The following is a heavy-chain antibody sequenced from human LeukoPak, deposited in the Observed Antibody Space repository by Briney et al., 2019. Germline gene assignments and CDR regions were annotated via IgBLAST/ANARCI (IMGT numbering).Heavy chain of an antibody. CDR3: ARDLVSSWYWDY. Sequence: PGGSLRLSCAASGGTFSSYWMHWVRQPQGKGLVLVSRINSDGSSTSYADSVKGRFTISRDNAKNTLYLQMNSLRAEDTAVYYCARDLVSSWYWDYWGQGTLVTVSS. CDR2: INSDGSST. J-gene: IGHJ4*02. D-gene: IGHD6-13*01. V-gene: IGHV3-74*01. CDR1: GGTFSSYW.